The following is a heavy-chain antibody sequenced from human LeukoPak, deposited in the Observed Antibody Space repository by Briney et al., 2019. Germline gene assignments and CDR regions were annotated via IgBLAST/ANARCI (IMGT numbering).Heavy chain of an antibody. CDR2: IYSGGGT. CDR3: ARAKRHDYGDYAGAFDY. Sequence: GGSLRLSCAASGFTVSSNYMSWVRQAPGKGLEWVSIIYSGGGTYYTGSVRGRFTISRDNSKNTLSLQVNSLRAEDTAIYYCARAKRHDYGDYAGAFDYWGQGTLVTVSS. D-gene: IGHD4-17*01. J-gene: IGHJ4*02. V-gene: IGHV3-53*01. CDR1: GFTVSSNY.